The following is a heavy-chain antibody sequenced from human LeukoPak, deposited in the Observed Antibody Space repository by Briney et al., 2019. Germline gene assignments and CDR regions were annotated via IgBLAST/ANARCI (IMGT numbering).Heavy chain of an antibody. V-gene: IGHV5-51*01. Sequence: GESLKISCKASGFSFTNYRIGWVRQMPGEGLEWMGIIYPGDSDTRYSPSFQGQVTISADKSSSTAYLQWRSLKASDTAMYYCAGHSFDTVDAFDVWGKETIVIFSS. CDR1: GFSFTNYR. CDR2: IYPGDSDT. J-gene: IGHJ3*01. CDR3: AGHSFDTVDAFDV. D-gene: IGHD2-2*02.